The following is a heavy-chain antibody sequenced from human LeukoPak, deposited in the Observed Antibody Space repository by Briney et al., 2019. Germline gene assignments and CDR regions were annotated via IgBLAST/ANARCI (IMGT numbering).Heavy chain of an antibody. CDR3: AHGRVATFFNY. CDR2: VYYSGSS. V-gene: IGHV4-61*08. D-gene: IGHD5-12*01. CDR1: GGSISSGGYY. Sequence: PSETLSLTCTVSGGSISSGGYYWSWIRQPPGEGPEWIGYVYYSGSSNYNPSLKTRVTISLDTSKNQFSLRLSSVTAADTAVYYCAHGRVATFFNYWGQGTLVTVSS. J-gene: IGHJ4*02.